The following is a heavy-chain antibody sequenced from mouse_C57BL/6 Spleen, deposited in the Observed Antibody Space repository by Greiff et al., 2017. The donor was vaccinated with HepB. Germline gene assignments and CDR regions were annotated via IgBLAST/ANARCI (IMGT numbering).Heavy chain of an antibody. Sequence: QVQLQQSGAELARPGASVKLSCKASGYTFTSYGISWVKQRTGQGLEWIGEIYPRSGNTYYNEKFKGKATLTADKSSSTAYMELRSLTSEDSAVYFCASYYYGSSYEVYFDYWGQGTTLTVSS. CDR2: IYPRSGNT. D-gene: IGHD1-1*01. CDR3: ASYYYGSSYEVYFDY. J-gene: IGHJ2*01. V-gene: IGHV1-81*01. CDR1: GYTFTSYG.